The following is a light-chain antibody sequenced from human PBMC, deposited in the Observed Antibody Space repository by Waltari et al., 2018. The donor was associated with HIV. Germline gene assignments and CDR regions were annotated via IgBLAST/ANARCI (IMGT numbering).Light chain of an antibody. V-gene: IGLV1-40*01. CDR3: QSYDSNLSGL. CDR1: SSNIGAGYD. Sequence: QSELTQPPSVSAAPGQRVTISCTGSSSNIGAGYDVHWYQQVPGRAPKVVIYGNSNLPSGCPYRFSGSKSGSSASLVITGLQSEDEADYYCQSYDSNLSGLFGGGTKVTVL. J-gene: IGLJ2*01. CDR2: GNS.